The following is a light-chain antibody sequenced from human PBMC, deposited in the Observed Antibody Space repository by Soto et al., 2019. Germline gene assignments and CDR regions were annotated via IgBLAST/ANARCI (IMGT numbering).Light chain of an antibody. Sequence: EIVLTQSPATVSFSPGERATLSCRAIQSVSSGYLAWYQQKPGQAPRLLIYGASTRATGIPDRFSGSGSGTDFTLTISRLEPEDFAVYYCQQYSSSPSITFGQGTRLEIK. CDR2: GAS. J-gene: IGKJ5*01. CDR3: QQYSSSPSIT. CDR1: QSVSSGY. V-gene: IGKV3-20*01.